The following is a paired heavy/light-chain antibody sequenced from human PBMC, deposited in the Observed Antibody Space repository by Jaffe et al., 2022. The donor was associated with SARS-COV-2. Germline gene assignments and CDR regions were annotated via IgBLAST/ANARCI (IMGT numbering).Heavy chain of an antibody. CDR2: VNPSGHT. CDR3: ARLRSAWYTLDV. V-gene: IGHV4-34*02. D-gene: IGHD6-19*01. J-gene: IGHJ6*02. CDR1: GGSLGSFY. Sequence: QVQLQQWGAGLVKPSETLSLTCVVSGGSLGSFYWSWIRQSPGKGLEWIGDVNPSGHTNTNPSLESRLSMSADSSKNQFSLNLSSVTVADTAVYYCARLRSAWYTLDVWGQGTTVTVSS.
Light chain of an antibody. V-gene: IGKV1-6*01. CDR3: LQDYNFPRT. CDR1: QAIRND. CDR2: GAT. J-gene: IGKJ1*01. Sequence: AVQLTQSPSSLSASVGDKVTITCRASQAIRNDLGWYQQKPGKAPKLLIFGATSLQSGVPSRFSGSGSGTDFTLTINNLQPDDFATYYCLQDYNFPRTFGQGTKVDLK.